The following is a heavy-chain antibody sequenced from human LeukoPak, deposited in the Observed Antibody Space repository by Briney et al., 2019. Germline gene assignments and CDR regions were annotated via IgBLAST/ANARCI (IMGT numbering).Heavy chain of an antibody. Sequence: GGSLRLSCAASGFTFSSYAMSWVRQAPGKGLQWVSTISAGGGGTFYADSVKGRFTISRDNSKNTLYLQMNSLRAEDTAVYYCAKEGYSSSSDYWGQGTLVTVSS. CDR2: ISAGGGGT. J-gene: IGHJ4*02. CDR3: AKEGYSSSSDY. V-gene: IGHV3-23*01. CDR1: GFTFSSYA. D-gene: IGHD6-6*01.